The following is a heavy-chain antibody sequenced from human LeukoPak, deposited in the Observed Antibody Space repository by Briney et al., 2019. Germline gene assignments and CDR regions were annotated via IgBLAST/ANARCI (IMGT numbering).Heavy chain of an antibody. CDR1: GFTFSSYT. CDR3: TRKEAYYYMDV. CDR2: ISSSSSYI. J-gene: IGHJ6*03. V-gene: IGHV3-21*01. Sequence: GRSLRLSCVASGFTFSSYTLHWVRQAPGKGLEWVSSISSSSSYIYYADSVKGRFTISRDNAKNSLNLQMNSLRAEDTAVYYCTRKEAYYYMDVWGKGTTVTVSS.